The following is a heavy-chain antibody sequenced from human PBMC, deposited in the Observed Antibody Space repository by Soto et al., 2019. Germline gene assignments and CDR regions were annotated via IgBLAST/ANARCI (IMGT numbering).Heavy chain of an antibody. CDR1: GFTFSSHW. CDR2: IKQDGSER. J-gene: IGHJ3*02. D-gene: IGHD5-18*01. V-gene: IGHV3-7*03. CDR3: AREVDTDVGGLGFYDAFDI. Sequence: PGGSLRLSCAASGFTFSSHWMSWVRQAPGKGLEWVANIKQDGSERYYVDSVKGRFSISRDNAENSLYLQMTGLRAEDTAVYYCAREVDTDVGGLGFYDAFDIWGPGTKVTVSS.